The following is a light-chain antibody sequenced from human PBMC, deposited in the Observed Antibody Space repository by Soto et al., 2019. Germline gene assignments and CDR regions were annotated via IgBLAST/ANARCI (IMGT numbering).Light chain of an antibody. J-gene: IGLJ1*01. V-gene: IGLV2-14*03. CDR2: DVS. CDR3: SLYTMSRAFV. CDR1: SSDVGAFNY. Sequence: QSALAQAASVSGSPGQSISISCTGTSSDVGAFNYVSWYQQHPGKAPKLMLYDVSNWPSGVSNRFSGSKSGNTASLTISGLLAEDEADYYCSLYTMSRAFVFGTGTKLTVL.